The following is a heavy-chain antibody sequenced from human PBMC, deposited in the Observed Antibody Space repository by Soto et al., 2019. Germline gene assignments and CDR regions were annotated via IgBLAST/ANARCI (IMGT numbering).Heavy chain of an antibody. V-gene: IGHV3-21*01. Sequence: EVQLVESGGGLVKPGGSLRLSCAASGFTFSSYSINWVRQAPGKGLEWVSSITSSSSYIYYADSVKGRFTISRDNAKNSLYLQMNSLRAEDTAVYCCARLSGENYHYNGMDVWGHGTTVTGSS. CDR2: ITSSSSYI. D-gene: IGHD3-10*01. CDR1: GFTFSSYS. J-gene: IGHJ6*02. CDR3: ARLSGENYHYNGMDV.